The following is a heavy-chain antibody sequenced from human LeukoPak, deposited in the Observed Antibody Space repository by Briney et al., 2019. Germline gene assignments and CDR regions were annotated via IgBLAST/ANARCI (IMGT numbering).Heavy chain of an antibody. Sequence: ASVKASCKASGYSFASFGINWVRQAPGQGLEWMGWISAYNGDTNYAQNLQGRVTMTTDTSTSTAYMDLRSLTSDNTAVYYCARGGYYGSGSFPDYWGQGTLVTVSS. CDR2: ISAYNGDT. V-gene: IGHV1-18*01. D-gene: IGHD3-10*01. J-gene: IGHJ4*02. CDR1: GYSFASFG. CDR3: ARGGYYGSGSFPDY.